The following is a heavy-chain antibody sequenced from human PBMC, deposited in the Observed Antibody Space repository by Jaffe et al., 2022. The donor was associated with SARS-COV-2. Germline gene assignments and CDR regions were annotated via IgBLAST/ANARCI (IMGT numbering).Heavy chain of an antibody. CDR3: ARHDTWIQLWGGIGVGHFDY. D-gene: IGHD5-18*01. CDR2: IYYSGST. J-gene: IGHJ4*02. Sequence: QLQLQESGPGLVKPSETLSLTCTVSGGSISSSSYYWGWIRQPPGKGLEWIGSIYYSGSTYYNPSLKSRVTISVDTSKNQFSLKLSSVTAADTAVYYCARHDTWIQLWGGIGVGHFDYWGQGTLVTVSS. V-gene: IGHV4-39*01. CDR1: GGSISSSSYY.